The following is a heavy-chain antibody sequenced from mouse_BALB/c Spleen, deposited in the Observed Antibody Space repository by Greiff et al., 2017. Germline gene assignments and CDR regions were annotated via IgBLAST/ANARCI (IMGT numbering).Heavy chain of an antibody. CDR3: ARDAGFYYDYDGFAY. D-gene: IGHD2-4*01. J-gene: IGHJ3*01. V-gene: IGHV7-1*02. CDR1: GFTFCDFY. CDR2: SRNKANDYTT. Sequence: EVKLVESGGGLVQPGGSLRLSCATSGFTFCDFYMEWVRQPPGKRLEWIAASRNKANDYTTEYSASVKGRFIVSRDTSQSILYLQMNALRAEDTAIYYCARDAGFYYDYDGFAYWGRGTLVTDAA.